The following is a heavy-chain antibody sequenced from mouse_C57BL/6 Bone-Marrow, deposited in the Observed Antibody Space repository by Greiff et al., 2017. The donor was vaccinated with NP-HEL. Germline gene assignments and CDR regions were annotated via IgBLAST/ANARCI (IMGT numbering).Heavy chain of an antibody. CDR1: GYSITSGYD. V-gene: IGHV3-1*01. CDR3: ARGGLSDYYAMDY. CDR2: ISYSGST. D-gene: IGHD1-1*02. Sequence: EVQLQQSGPGMVKPSQSLSLTCTVTGYSITSGYDWHWIRHFPGNKLEWMGYISYSGSTNYNPSLKSRISITHDTSKNHFFLKLNSVTTEDTATYYCARGGLSDYYAMDYWGQGTSVTVSS. J-gene: IGHJ4*01.